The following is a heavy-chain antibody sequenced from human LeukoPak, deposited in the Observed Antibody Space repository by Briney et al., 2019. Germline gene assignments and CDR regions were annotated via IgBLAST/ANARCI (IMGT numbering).Heavy chain of an antibody. CDR3: AKVDGYSYGYFDY. V-gene: IGHV3-9*01. D-gene: IGHD5-18*01. Sequence: GGSLRLSCAASGFTFDDYAMDWVRQAPGKGLEWVSGISWNSGSIGYADSVKGRFTISRDNAKNSLYLQMNSLRAEDTALYYCAKVDGYSYGYFDYWGQGTLVTVSS. CDR1: GFTFDDYA. J-gene: IGHJ4*02. CDR2: ISWNSGSI.